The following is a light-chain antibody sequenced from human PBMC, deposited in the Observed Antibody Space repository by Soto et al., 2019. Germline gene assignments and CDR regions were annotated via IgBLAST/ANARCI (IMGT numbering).Light chain of an antibody. J-gene: IGKJ1*01. Sequence: EIVLTQSPATLSLSPGERATLSCRASQSISLSLAWYQHKPGRAPRLLIYDASKRATGIPARFSGSGSGTEFTLTISSLQPDDFATYYCQHYNSYSEAFGQGTKVDIK. CDR2: DAS. V-gene: IGKV3-11*01. CDR1: QSISLS. CDR3: QHYNSYSEA.